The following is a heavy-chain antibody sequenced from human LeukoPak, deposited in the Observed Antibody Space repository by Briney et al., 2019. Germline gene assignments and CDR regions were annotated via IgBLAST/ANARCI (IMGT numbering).Heavy chain of an antibody. D-gene: IGHD6-19*01. Sequence: GGSLRLSCAASGSTFSSYAMSWVRQAPGKGLEWVSAISGSGGSTYYADSVKGRFTISRDNSKNTLYLQMNSLRAEDTAVYYCAGYAGYSSGYFDYWGQGTLVTVSS. CDR1: GSTFSSYA. V-gene: IGHV3-23*01. J-gene: IGHJ4*02. CDR2: ISGSGGST. CDR3: AGYAGYSSGYFDY.